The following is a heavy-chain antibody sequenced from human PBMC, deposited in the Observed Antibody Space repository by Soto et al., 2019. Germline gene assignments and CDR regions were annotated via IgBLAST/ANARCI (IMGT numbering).Heavy chain of an antibody. CDR1: GFTFSSYS. Sequence: GGSLRLSCAASGFTFSSYSMNWVRQAPGKGLEWVSSISSSSSYIYYADSVKGRFTISRDNAKNSLYLQMNSLRAEDTAVYYCARDAPYSSSWYNWGDEDPGVDYWGQGTLVTVSS. J-gene: IGHJ4*02. CDR2: ISSSSSYI. D-gene: IGHD6-13*01. CDR3: ARDAPYSSSWYNWGDEDPGVDY. V-gene: IGHV3-21*01.